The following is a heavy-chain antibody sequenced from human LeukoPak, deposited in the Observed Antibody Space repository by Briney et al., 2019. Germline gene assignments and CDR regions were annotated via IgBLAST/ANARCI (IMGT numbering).Heavy chain of an antibody. J-gene: IGHJ6*02. CDR1: VYTFTSYD. V-gene: IGHV1-8*01. CDR3: AREGLLWFGELSYYYYGMDV. D-gene: IGHD3-10*01. Sequence: ASVTVSFKSSVYTFTSYDINWVRQATGQGLAWIGWMNPKSCNTGYVQKFQGRVNMTRNTSISTAYMELSSLRSEDTAVHYCAREGLLWFGELSYYYYGMDVWGQGTTVTVSS. CDR2: MNPKSCNT.